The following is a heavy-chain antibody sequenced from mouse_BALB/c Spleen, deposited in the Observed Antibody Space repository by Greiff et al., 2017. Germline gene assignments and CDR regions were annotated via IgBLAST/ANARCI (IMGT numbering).Heavy chain of an antibody. V-gene: IGHV1S135*01. CDR1: GYAFTSYN. Sequence: VQLKESGPELVKPGASVKVSCKASGYAFTSYNMYWVKQSHGKSLEWIGYIDPYNGGTSYNQKFKGKATLTVDKSSSTAYMHLNSLTSEDSAVYYCARRGTTVVAPFDYWGQGTTRTVSS. CDR3: ARRGTTVVAPFDY. CDR2: IDPYNGGT. J-gene: IGHJ2*01. D-gene: IGHD1-1*01.